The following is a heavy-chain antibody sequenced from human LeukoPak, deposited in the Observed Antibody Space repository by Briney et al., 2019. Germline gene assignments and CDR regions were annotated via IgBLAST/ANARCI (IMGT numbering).Heavy chain of an antibody. CDR3: ARNLAEYDFWSGYFSNWFDP. J-gene: IGHJ5*02. Sequence: SETLSLTCAVYGGSFSGYYWSWIRQPPGKGLEWIGYIYYSGSTNYNPSLKSRVTISVDTSKNQFSLKLSSVTAADTAVYYCARNLAEYDFWSGYFSNWFDPWGQGTLVTVSS. V-gene: IGHV4-59*01. D-gene: IGHD3-3*01. CDR1: GGSFSGYY. CDR2: IYYSGST.